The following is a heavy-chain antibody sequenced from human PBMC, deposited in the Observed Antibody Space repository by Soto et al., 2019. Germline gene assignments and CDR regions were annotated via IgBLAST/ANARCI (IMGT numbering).Heavy chain of an antibody. D-gene: IGHD6-13*01. Sequence: PGGSLRLSCAASGFTFSDHYMSWIRQAPGKGLEWVSYISPSSSYTNYAVSVKGRFTISRDNAKNSLYLQMNSLRGEDTAVYYCARNHIAASGTSAYDIWGQGTMVTVSS. CDR3: ARNHIAASGTSAYDI. CDR1: GFTFSDHY. V-gene: IGHV3-11*06. CDR2: ISPSSSYT. J-gene: IGHJ3*02.